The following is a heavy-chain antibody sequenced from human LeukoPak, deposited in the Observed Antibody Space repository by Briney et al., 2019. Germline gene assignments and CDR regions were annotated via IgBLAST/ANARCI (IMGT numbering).Heavy chain of an antibody. J-gene: IGHJ4*02. CDR3: AKDSHYFDY. Sequence: EGSLRLSCAASGFTFSSYARSWVRQAPGKGLEWVSAISDSGGSTYYADSVKGRFTISRHNSKNTLYLQMNSLRAEDTAVYYCAKDSHYFDYWGQRTLVTVSS. CDR1: GFTFSSYA. V-gene: IGHV3-23*01. CDR2: ISDSGGST.